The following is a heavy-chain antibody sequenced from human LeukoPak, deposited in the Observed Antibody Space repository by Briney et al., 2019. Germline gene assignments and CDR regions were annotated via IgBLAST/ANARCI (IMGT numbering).Heavy chain of an antibody. J-gene: IGHJ4*02. Sequence: GGSLRLSCAASGFTFSSYWMHWVRQAPGKGLVWVSRINSDGSSTSYADSVKGRFTISRDNAKNTLYLQMNSLRAEDTAVYYCARVSYDFRSGYYSRHNIYFDYWGQGTLVTVSS. CDR3: ARVSYDFRSGYYSRHNIYFDY. V-gene: IGHV3-74*01. CDR1: GFTFSSYW. CDR2: INSDGSST. D-gene: IGHD3-3*01.